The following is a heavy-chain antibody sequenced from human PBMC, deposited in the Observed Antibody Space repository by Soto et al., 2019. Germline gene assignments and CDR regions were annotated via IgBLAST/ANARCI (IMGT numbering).Heavy chain of an antibody. CDR1: GVSVTSYY. D-gene: IGHD1-20*01. V-gene: IGHV4-59*02. J-gene: IGHJ4*02. CDR3: AREQYNWKL. Sequence: QVQLQESGPGLVKPSETLSLTCSVSGVSVTSYYWTWIRHSPGKGLECIGYVYHTGNTYYNPSLNSRVTISLDTSKNQVSLRLRSVTAADTAVYYCAREQYNWKLWGQGTLVTVSS. CDR2: VYHTGNT.